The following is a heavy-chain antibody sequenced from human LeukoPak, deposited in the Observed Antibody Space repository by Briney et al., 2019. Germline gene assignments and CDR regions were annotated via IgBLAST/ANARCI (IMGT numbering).Heavy chain of an antibody. J-gene: IGHJ4*02. CDR2: ISDDGNRK. CDR1: GFTFSNYY. D-gene: IGHD6-13*01. Sequence: GGSLRLSCAASGFTFSNYYMHWGRQAPGKGLEWVAVISDDGNRKYYADSVQGRFTIPRDNSKNTLYLQMNSLRAEDTAVYYCARDRKKYSSSQRGYYFDYWGQGTLVTVSS. CDR3: ARDRKKYSSSQRGYYFDY. V-gene: IGHV3-30-3*01.